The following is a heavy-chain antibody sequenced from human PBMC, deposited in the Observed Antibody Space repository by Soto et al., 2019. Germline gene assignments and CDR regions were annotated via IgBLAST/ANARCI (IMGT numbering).Heavy chain of an antibody. CDR2: IYNSGST. CDR1: GGPISSYY. CDR3: ARTDSGSYGDHFDY. Sequence: QVQLRESGPGLVKPSETLSLTCTVSGGPISSYYWSWIRQPPGKGLEWIGYIYNSGSTNYNPSLKSRVTISVDTSKNQFSLKLSSVTAADTAVYYCARTDSGSYGDHFDYWGQGALVTVSS. D-gene: IGHD1-26*01. V-gene: IGHV4-59*01. J-gene: IGHJ4*02.